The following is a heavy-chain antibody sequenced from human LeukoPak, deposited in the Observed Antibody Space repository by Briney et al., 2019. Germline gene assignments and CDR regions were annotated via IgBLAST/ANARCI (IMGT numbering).Heavy chain of an antibody. D-gene: IGHD5-12*01. CDR3: ARVKAGYSGYEPVDY. Sequence: GGSLRLSCAASGFTFGSYWMHWVRQAPGKGLVWVSGINSDGSSTTYADSVKGRFTISRDHAKNTLYLQMNSLRAEDTAVYYCARVKAGYSGYEPVDYWGQGTLVTVSS. CDR2: INSDGSST. CDR1: GFTFGSYW. V-gene: IGHV3-74*01. J-gene: IGHJ4*02.